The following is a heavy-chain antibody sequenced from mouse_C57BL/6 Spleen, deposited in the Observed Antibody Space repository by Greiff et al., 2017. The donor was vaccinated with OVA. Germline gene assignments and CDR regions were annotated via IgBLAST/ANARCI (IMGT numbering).Heavy chain of an antibody. CDR2: ISSGGSYT. CDR3: ARRDSNYLDY. CDR1: GFTFSSYG. J-gene: IGHJ2*01. D-gene: IGHD2-5*01. V-gene: IGHV5-6*01. Sequence: VQLQQSGGDLVKPGGSLKLSCAASGFTFSSYGMSWVRQTPDKRLEWVATISSGGSYTYYPDSVKGRFTISRDNAKNTLYLQMSSLKSEDTAMYYCARRDSNYLDYWGQGTTLTVSS.